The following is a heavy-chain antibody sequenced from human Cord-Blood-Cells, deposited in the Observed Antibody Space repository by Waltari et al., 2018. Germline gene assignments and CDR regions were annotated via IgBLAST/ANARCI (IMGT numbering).Heavy chain of an antibody. V-gene: IGHV4-38-2*02. CDR3: ARDRPLYSYYDFWSGYYDAFDI. J-gene: IGHJ3*02. CDR2: IYHSGST. CDR1: GYSISSGYY. D-gene: IGHD3-3*01. Sequence: QVQLQESGPGLVKPSETLSLTCAVSGYSISSGYYWGWIWQPPGKGLEWIGSIYHSGSTYYNPSLKSRVTISVDTSKNQFSLKLSSVTAADTAVYYCARDRPLYSYYDFWSGYYDAFDIWGQGTMVTVSS.